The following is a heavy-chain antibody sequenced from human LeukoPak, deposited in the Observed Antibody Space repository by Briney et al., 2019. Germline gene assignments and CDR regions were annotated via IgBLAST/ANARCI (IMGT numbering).Heavy chain of an antibody. Sequence: PSETLSLTCTVSGGSISSYYWSWIRQPAGKGLEWIGRIYTSGSTNYDPSLKSRVTMSVDTSKNQFSLKLSSVTAADTAVYYCARDHFLEEVVAASNWFDPWGQGTLVTVSS. CDR2: IYTSGST. J-gene: IGHJ5*02. V-gene: IGHV4-4*07. D-gene: IGHD2-15*01. CDR1: GGSISSYY. CDR3: ARDHFLEEVVAASNWFDP.